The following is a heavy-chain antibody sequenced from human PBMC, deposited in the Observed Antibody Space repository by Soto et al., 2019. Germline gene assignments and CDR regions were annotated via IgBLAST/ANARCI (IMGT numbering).Heavy chain of an antibody. CDR1: GYTFSSYA. Sequence: QVHLVQSGAEVKKPGASVKVSCQASGYTFSSYALHWVRQAPGQSLEWMGWINAGYGNTKYSQKFQGRVTITRDTSATTAYMDLISLRFEDTAVYYCAREMYYYDSSGYSHNAFDIWGQGTRVTVSS. J-gene: IGHJ3*02. V-gene: IGHV1-3*01. CDR3: AREMYYYDSSGYSHNAFDI. D-gene: IGHD3-22*01. CDR2: INAGYGNT.